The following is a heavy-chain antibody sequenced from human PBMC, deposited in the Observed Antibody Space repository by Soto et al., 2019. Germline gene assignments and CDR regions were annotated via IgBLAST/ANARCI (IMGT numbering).Heavy chain of an antibody. J-gene: IGHJ4*02. Sequence: QLQLQESGPGLVKPSETLSLTCTVSGGSISSSSYYWGWIRQPPGKGLEWIGSIYYSGSTYYNPSLTSRVTISVDTSKTQSHLKLRAVPAADTAVYSCARHTPAISISDHWGQGTLVTVSS. V-gene: IGHV4-39*01. CDR1: GGSISSSSYY. CDR2: IYYSGST. CDR3: ARHTPAISISDH. D-gene: IGHD2-15*01.